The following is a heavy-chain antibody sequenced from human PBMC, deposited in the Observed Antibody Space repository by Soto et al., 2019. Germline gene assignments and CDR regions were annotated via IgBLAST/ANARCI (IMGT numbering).Heavy chain of an antibody. J-gene: IGHJ3*02. Sequence: QVQLVESGGGVVQPGRSLRLSCAASGFTFSSYAMHWVRQAPGKGLEWVAVISYDGSNKYYADSVKGRFTISRDNSKNTLYLQMNSLRAEDTAVYYCVYGGRSNEDDAFDIWGQGTMVTVSS. CDR1: GFTFSSYA. CDR2: ISYDGSNK. D-gene: IGHD4-17*01. V-gene: IGHV3-30-3*01. CDR3: VYGGRSNEDDAFDI.